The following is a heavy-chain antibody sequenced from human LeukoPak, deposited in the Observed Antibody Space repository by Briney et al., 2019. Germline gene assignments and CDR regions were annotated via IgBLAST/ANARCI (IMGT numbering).Heavy chain of an antibody. CDR1: GFTFSSYG. CDR3: ARDLGDGSGSYYKNWFDP. Sequence: GGSLRLSCAASGFTFSSYGMHWVRQAPGKGLEWVAVVSYDGSNKYYADSVKGRFTISRDNSKNTLYLQMNSLRAEDTAVYYCARDLGDGSGSYYKNWFDPWGQGTLVTVSS. V-gene: IGHV3-30*03. CDR2: VSYDGSNK. D-gene: IGHD3-10*01. J-gene: IGHJ5*02.